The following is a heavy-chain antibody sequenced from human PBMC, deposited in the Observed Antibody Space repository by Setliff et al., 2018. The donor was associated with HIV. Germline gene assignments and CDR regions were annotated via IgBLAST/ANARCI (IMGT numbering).Heavy chain of an antibody. J-gene: IGHJ4*02. CDR1: GGSFSGYY. V-gene: IGHV4-34*01. D-gene: IGHD6-19*01. CDR3: ARGVRDNSGWSSYYFDY. Sequence: ETLSLTCAVYGGSFSGYYWSWIRQPPGKGLEWIGEINHSGSTNYNPSLKSRVTISVDTSKNQFSLKLSSVTAADTAVYYCARGVRDNSGWSSYYFDYWGQGTLVTVSS. CDR2: INHSGST.